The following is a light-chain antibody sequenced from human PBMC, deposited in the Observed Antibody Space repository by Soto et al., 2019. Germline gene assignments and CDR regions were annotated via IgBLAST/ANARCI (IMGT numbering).Light chain of an antibody. CDR3: QQYGSSPPWT. CDR2: GAS. Sequence: EIVLTQSPGTLSLSPGERATLSCRASQSVSSSYLAWYQQKPGQAPRLLIYGASSRATGIPDRFSGSGSGTDFTLTISRLEPEDFAVYYCQQYGSSPPWTCGQGTRWIS. V-gene: IGKV3-20*01. J-gene: IGKJ1*01. CDR1: QSVSSSY.